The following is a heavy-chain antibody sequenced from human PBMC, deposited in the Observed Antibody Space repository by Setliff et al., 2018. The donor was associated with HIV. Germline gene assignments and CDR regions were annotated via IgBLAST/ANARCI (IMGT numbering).Heavy chain of an antibody. CDR3: ARAYYHDSSGYQGFDY. V-gene: IGHV1-18*01. CDR2: ISAYNGNT. CDR1: GYTFSRYG. J-gene: IGHJ4*02. D-gene: IGHD3-22*01. Sequence: ASVKVSCKTSGYTFSRYGISWVRQAPGQGLEWMGWISAYNGNTNYAQKLQGRVTMTTDTSTSTAYMELRSLRSDDTAVYYCARAYYHDSSGYQGFDYWGQGTLVTVSS.